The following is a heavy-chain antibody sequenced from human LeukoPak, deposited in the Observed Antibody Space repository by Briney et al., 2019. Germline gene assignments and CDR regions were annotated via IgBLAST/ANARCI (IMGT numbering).Heavy chain of an antibody. CDR1: GGSISSYY. CDR3: ARVSGSGWYDGY. Sequence: SETLSLTCTVSGGSISSYYWSWIRQPPGKGLEWIGYIYHSGSTNYNPSLKSRVTISVDTSKNQFSLKLSSVTAADTAVYYCARVSGSGWYDGYWGQGTLVTVSS. D-gene: IGHD6-19*01. CDR2: IYHSGST. V-gene: IGHV4-59*01. J-gene: IGHJ4*02.